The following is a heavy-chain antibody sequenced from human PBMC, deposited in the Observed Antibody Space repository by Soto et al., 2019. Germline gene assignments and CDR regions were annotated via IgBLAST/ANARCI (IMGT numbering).Heavy chain of an antibody. CDR1: GDSISSGDYY. CDR2: IYYSGST. V-gene: IGHV4-30-4*01. D-gene: IGHD1-26*01. J-gene: IGHJ4*02. CDR3: ARGGSYFNY. Sequence: QVQLQESGPGLVKPSQTLSLTCTVSGDSISSGDYYWSWIRQPPGKGLEWIGYIYYSGSTYYNPSLNHPVTTSVDPSQNQFSLKLSSVTAADTAVSYCARGGSYFNYWGQGTLVPVSS.